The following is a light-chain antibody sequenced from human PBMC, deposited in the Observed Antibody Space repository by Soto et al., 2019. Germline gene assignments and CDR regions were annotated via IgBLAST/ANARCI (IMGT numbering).Light chain of an antibody. Sequence: EIVMTQSPATLSASPGDKATLSCRASEATSTYLAWYQQKPGQPPRLLIFGASSRATGVSARFSGSRSGTEFTLTIVSLQSEDVAVYYCQQYNRWPRTLGQGTKVDIK. J-gene: IGKJ1*01. CDR2: GAS. CDR1: EATSTY. CDR3: QQYNRWPRT. V-gene: IGKV3-15*01.